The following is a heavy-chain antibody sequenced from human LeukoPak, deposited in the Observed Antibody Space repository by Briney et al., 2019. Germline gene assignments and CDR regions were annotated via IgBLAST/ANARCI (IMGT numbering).Heavy chain of an antibody. CDR2: MNPNSGNT. Sequence: ASVKVSCKASGYTFTSYDINWVRQATGQGLEWMGWMNPNSGNTGYAQKFQGRVTITRNTSISTAYMELSSLRSEDTAVYYCAGDREDYGSGSYSNWFDPWGQGTLVTVSS. CDR3: AGDREDYGSGSYSNWFDP. V-gene: IGHV1-8*03. CDR1: GYTFTSYD. D-gene: IGHD3-10*01. J-gene: IGHJ5*02.